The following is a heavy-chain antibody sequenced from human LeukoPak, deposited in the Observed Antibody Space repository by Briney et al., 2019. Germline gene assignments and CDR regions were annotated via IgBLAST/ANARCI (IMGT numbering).Heavy chain of an antibody. Sequence: GGSLRLSCAASGFTFTNYALAWVRQAPGKGLEWVSGITDAGDAYYADSVKGRWIISRDNSRSTLSLQMHSLTVEDTAVYYCAMLASQYLTSWFDYWGQGTLVTVSS. V-gene: IGHV3-23*01. CDR1: GFTFTNYA. D-gene: IGHD1-20*01. J-gene: IGHJ4*02. CDR2: ITDAGDA. CDR3: AMLASQYLTSWFDY.